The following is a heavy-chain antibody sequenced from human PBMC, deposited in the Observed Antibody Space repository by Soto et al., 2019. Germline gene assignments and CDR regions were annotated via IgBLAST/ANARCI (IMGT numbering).Heavy chain of an antibody. J-gene: IGHJ4*02. CDR1: GDSVSSNNAA. CDR3: ARSVRSWCFDY. CDR2: TYYRAKWYN. D-gene: IGHD6-13*01. V-gene: IGHV6-1*01. Sequence: SQTLSLTCAISGDSVSSNNAAWSWFRQSPSRGLEWLGRTYYRAKWYNDYAVSVKSRTTINPDTSKNQFSLQLNSVTPEDTAVYYCARSVRSWCFDYWGKGILVTVSS.